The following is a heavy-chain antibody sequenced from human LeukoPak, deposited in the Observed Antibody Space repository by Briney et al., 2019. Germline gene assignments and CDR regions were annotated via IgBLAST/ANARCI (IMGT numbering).Heavy chain of an antibody. D-gene: IGHD3-3*01. Sequence: PGGSLRLSCAASGFTFSTYWMHWVRQAPGKGLVWVSRIKSDGGTNYADSVKGRFTISRDNAKNTLSLQMNSLRPEDPGVYYCARAPSEIGGYYPEYFRHWGQGTLVTVSS. CDR2: IKSDGGT. CDR1: GFTFSTYW. V-gene: IGHV3-74*01. CDR3: ARAPSEIGGYYPEYFRH. J-gene: IGHJ1*01.